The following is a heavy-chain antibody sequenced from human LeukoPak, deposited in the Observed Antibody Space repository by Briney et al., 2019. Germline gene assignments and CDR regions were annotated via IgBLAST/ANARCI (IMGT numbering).Heavy chain of an antibody. CDR2: ISAYNGNT. D-gene: IGHD3-10*01. CDR1: GYTFTSYG. Sequence: GASVKVSCKASGYTFTSYGISWVRQAPGQGLEWMGWISAYNGNTNYAQKLQGRVTMTTDTSTSTAYMELRSLRSDDTAVYYCARSKILLWFGELPPDYWGQGTLVTVSS. CDR3: ARSKILLWFGELPPDY. V-gene: IGHV1-18*01. J-gene: IGHJ4*02.